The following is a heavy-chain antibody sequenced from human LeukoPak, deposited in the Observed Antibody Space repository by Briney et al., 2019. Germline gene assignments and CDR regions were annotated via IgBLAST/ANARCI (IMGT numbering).Heavy chain of an antibody. CDR1: GYTLTELS. Sequence: ASVTVSCKVSGYTLTELSMHWVRQAPGKGLEWMGGFDPEDGETIYAQKFQGRVTMTEDTSTDTAYMELSSLRSEDTAVYYCATAATVTTERLDYFDYWGQGTLVTVSS. CDR2: FDPEDGET. CDR3: ATAATVTTERLDYFDY. D-gene: IGHD4-17*01. V-gene: IGHV1-24*01. J-gene: IGHJ4*02.